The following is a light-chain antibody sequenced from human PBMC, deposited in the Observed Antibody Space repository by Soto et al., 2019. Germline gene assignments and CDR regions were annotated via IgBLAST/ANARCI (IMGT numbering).Light chain of an antibody. CDR1: SSDVGGYNY. V-gene: IGLV2-14*01. Sequence: QSALTQPASASGSPGQSITISCTGTSSDVGGYNYVSWYQQHPGKAPKLMIYEVSNRPSGVSNRFSGSKSGNTASLTISGLQAEDEADYYCSSYTSSSTPYYVFGTGTKLTVL. CDR2: EVS. CDR3: SSYTSSSTPYYV. J-gene: IGLJ1*01.